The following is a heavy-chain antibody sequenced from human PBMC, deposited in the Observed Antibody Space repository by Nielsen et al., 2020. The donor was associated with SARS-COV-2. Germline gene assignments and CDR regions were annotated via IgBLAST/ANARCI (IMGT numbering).Heavy chain of an antibody. CDR3: AKDLSSSSWPTNYYYYYGMDV. Sequence: WIRQPPGKGLEWVAVISDDGSNKYYGDSVKGRFTISRDNSKNTLYLQMDSLRAEDTAVYYCAKDLSSSSWPTNYYYYYGMDVWGQGTTVTVSS. J-gene: IGHJ6*02. D-gene: IGHD6-13*01. V-gene: IGHV3-30*18. CDR2: ISDDGSNK.